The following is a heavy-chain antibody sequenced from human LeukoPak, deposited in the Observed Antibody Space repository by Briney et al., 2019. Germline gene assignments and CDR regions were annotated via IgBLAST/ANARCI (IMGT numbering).Heavy chain of an antibody. V-gene: IGHV1-8*01. J-gene: IGHJ5*02. CDR2: MNPNSGNT. CDR1: GYTFTSYD. CDR3: ARDLGYCSGGSCYPVGGKNWFDP. Sequence: ASVKVSCKASGYTFTSYDINWVRQATGQGLEWMGWMNPNSGNTGYAQKLQGRVTMTTDTSTSTAYMELRSLRSDDTAVYYCARDLGYCSGGSCYPVGGKNWFDPWGQGTLVTVSS. D-gene: IGHD2-15*01.